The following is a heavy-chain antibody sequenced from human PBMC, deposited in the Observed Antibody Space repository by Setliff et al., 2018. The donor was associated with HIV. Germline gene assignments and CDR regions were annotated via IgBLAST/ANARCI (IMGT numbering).Heavy chain of an antibody. V-gene: IGHV3-15*07. CDR3: ATGPLDY. CDR2: IQSKIDGGTT. CDR1: AFTFSNAW. Sequence: GGSLRLSCAASAFTFSNAWMNWVRQAPGKGLEWVGRIQSKIDGGTTDYAAPVKGRFTISRDDSKNTVYLQMNSLKIDDTGLYYCATGPLDYWGQGTLVTVSS. J-gene: IGHJ4*02.